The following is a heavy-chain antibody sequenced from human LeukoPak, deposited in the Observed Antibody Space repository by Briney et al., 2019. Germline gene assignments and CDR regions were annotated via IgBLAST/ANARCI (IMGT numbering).Heavy chain of an antibody. Sequence: ASVTVSCTSSVYAFTIYGITWVRQAPGQGLEWMGWISAYNGNTNYAQRFQGRVTMTTDTSTGTAYMELRSLRSDDTAVYYCARQGFVSSSFNDYWGQGTLVTVSS. V-gene: IGHV1-18*01. J-gene: IGHJ4*02. D-gene: IGHD6-13*01. CDR3: ARQGFVSSSFNDY. CDR2: ISAYNGNT. CDR1: VYAFTIYG.